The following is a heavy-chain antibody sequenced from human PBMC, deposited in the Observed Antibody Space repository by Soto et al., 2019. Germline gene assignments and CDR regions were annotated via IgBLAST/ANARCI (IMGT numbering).Heavy chain of an antibody. CDR1: GLNFDDFA. Sequence: GGSLRLSCGGTGLNFDDFAIHWVRQAPGKGLEWVSGITWNSRVLAYADSVKGRFTISRDNARNSLYLQMDSLRDEDTALYYCAKGRYDFWSPYYFDSWGQGTLVTVSS. CDR2: ITWNSRVL. CDR3: AKGRYDFWSPYYFDS. D-gene: IGHD3-3*01. J-gene: IGHJ4*02. V-gene: IGHV3-9*01.